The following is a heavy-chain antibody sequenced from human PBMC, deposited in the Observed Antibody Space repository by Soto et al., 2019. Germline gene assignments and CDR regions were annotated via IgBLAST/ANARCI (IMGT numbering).Heavy chain of an antibody. CDR3: ARDPQGGSSEVDI. V-gene: IGHV3-7*01. CDR2: IKQDGSEK. J-gene: IGHJ3*02. Sequence: EVQLVESGGGLVQPGGSLRLSCAASGFTFSSYWMSWVRQAPGKGLEWVANIKQDGSEKYYVDSVKGRFTISRDNAKNSLYLQMNSLRAEDTAVYYCARDPQGGSSEVDIWGQGTMVTVSS. CDR1: GFTFSSYW. D-gene: IGHD6-6*01.